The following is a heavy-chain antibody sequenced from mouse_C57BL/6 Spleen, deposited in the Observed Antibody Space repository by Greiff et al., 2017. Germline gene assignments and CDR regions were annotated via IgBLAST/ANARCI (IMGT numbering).Heavy chain of an antibody. CDR3: TRGTTEAFAY. V-gene: IGHV1-15*01. J-gene: IGHJ3*01. Sequence: VQLQQSGAELVRPGASVTLSCKASGYTFTDYGMHWVKQRPVHGLEWIGDIDPETGGTAYNQKFKGKATLTADKSSSTAYMELRSLTSEDSAVDYGTRGTTEAFAYWGQGTLLTVSA. CDR1: GYTFTDYG. CDR2: IDPETGGT. D-gene: IGHD1-1*01.